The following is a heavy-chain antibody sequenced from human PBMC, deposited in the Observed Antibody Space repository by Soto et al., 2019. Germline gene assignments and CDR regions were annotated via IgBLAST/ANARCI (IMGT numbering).Heavy chain of an antibody. D-gene: IGHD3-22*01. CDR3: VKDIIYDRSAYNY. CDR1: GFTFSNYG. J-gene: IGHJ4*02. CDR2: ISGGGGTT. V-gene: IGHV3-23*01. Sequence: EVQLLESGGDLVQPGGSLRLSCAASGFTFSNYGMRWVRQAPGKGLECVSAISGGGGTTYYAESVKGRFTITRDNSKNTLYLKMNCVRTEDTAIYYCVKDIIYDRSAYNYWGQGNLVPVSS.